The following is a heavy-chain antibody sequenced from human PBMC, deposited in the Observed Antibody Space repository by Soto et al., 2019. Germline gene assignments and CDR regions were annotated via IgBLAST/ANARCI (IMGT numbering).Heavy chain of an antibody. CDR3: ARDLLAANY. V-gene: IGHV1-46*01. CDR1: GYTFTSSY. D-gene: IGHD2-15*01. Sequence: QVQLVQSGAEVKKPGASVKLSCKASGYTFTSSYVHLVRQAPGQGLEWVAIINPHGGSTNYAQEFQGRVTVTRDTSTSTVFMELSSLHSDDTAVYYCARDLLAANYWGQGTLVTVSS. CDR2: INPHGGST. J-gene: IGHJ4*02.